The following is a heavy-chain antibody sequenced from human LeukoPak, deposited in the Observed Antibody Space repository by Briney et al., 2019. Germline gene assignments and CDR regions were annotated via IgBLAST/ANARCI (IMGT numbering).Heavy chain of an antibody. CDR3: AKQRPEVVVAATNY. CDR1: GFTFSSYA. J-gene: IGHJ4*02. V-gene: IGHV3-23*01. Sequence: GGSLRLSCAASGFTFSSYAMTWVRQAPGKGLEWVSSITGGGDTTYYADSVRGRFTISRDNSKNTLSVQMNSLRAEDTAVYYCAKQRPEVVVAATNYWGQGTLVTVSS. CDR2: ITGGGDTT. D-gene: IGHD2-15*01.